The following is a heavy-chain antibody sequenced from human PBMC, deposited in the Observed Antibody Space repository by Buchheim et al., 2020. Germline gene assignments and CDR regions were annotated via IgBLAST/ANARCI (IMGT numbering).Heavy chain of an antibody. J-gene: IGHJ4*02. Sequence: QVQLQQWGAGLLKPSETLSLTCAVYGGSFSGYYWTWIRQPPGRGLEWIGEINHSGSTNYNASLKSRVTISLDPSTKQLSLTLSSVTAADTAVYYCARGAPDRFHGLGLDNWGQGSL. D-gene: IGHD1-26*01. V-gene: IGHV4-34*01. CDR3: ARGAPDRFHGLGLDN. CDR1: GGSFSGYY. CDR2: INHSGST.